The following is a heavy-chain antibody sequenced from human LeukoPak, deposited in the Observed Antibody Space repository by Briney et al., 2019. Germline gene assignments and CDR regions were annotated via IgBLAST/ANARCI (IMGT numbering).Heavy chain of an antibody. CDR2: ISSSSGYT. J-gene: IGHJ4*02. D-gene: IGHD5-18*01. CDR1: GFTFGDYA. Sequence: GRSLRLSCTASGFTFGDYAMSWARQAPGKGLEWVSYISSSSGYTNYADSVKGRFTISRDNAKNSLYLQMNSLRAEDTAIYYCTRAWIQLWLPRYWGQGTLVAVSP. CDR3: TRAWIQLWLPRY. V-gene: IGHV3-11*06.